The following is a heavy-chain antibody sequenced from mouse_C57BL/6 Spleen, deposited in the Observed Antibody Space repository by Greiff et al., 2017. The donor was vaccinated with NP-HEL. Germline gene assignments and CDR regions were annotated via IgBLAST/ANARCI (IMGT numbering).Heavy chain of an antibody. CDR3: ARAPHYYGSKYFDY. CDR1: GYTFTSYW. Sequence: QVQLQQPGAELVMPGASVKLSCKASGYTFTSYWMHWVKQRPGQGLEWIGEIDPSDSYTNYNQKFKGKSTLTVDKSSSTAYMQLSSLTSEDFAVYYCARAPHYYGSKYFDYWGQGTTLTVSS. CDR2: IDPSDSYT. V-gene: IGHV1-69*01. J-gene: IGHJ2*01. D-gene: IGHD1-1*01.